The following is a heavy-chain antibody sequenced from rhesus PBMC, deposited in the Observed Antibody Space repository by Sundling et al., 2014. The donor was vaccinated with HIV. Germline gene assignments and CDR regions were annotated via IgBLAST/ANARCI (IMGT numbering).Heavy chain of an antibody. CDR2: ISGSSGST. J-gene: IGHJ4*01. CDR1: NYSISRGYY. Sequence: QVQLQESGPGLVKPSETLSLTCTVSNYSISRGYYWGWIRQPPGKGLEYIGYISGSSGSTYYNPSLKSRVTISKDTSKNQFSLNLTSVTVADTAVYYCARDPGVVVALHKLGYWGQGVLVTVSS. CDR3: ARDPGVVVALHKLGY. D-gene: IGHD2-21*01. V-gene: IGHV4-99*02.